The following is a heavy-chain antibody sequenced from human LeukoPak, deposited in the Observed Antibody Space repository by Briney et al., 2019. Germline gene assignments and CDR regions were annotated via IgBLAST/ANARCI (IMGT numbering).Heavy chain of an antibody. CDR1: GGSFSSYIYP. CDR2: ISHSGTT. J-gene: IGHJ4*02. D-gene: IGHD3-9*01. CDR3: ARDDILTGYYDY. V-gene: IGHV4-39*07. Sequence: SETLSLTCTVSGGSFSSYIYPWGWIRQPPGKGLEWIGSISHSGTTYYNPSLKRRVTISIDTSKSQFSLKLNSVTAADTAVYYCARDDILTGYYDYWGQGTLVTVSS.